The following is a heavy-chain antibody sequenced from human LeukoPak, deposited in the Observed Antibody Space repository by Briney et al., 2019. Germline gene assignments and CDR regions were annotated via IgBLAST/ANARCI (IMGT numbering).Heavy chain of an antibody. CDR2: ITSSSSYI. Sequence: GGSLRLSCAASGFTFSSYSMNWVRQDPGKGLEWVSSITSSSSYIYYADSVKGRFTISRDNAKNSLYLQMNSLRAEDTAVYYCAGPFGYYDSGDYWGQGTLVTVSS. CDR3: AGPFGYYDSGDY. CDR1: GFTFSSYS. J-gene: IGHJ4*02. D-gene: IGHD3-22*01. V-gene: IGHV3-21*01.